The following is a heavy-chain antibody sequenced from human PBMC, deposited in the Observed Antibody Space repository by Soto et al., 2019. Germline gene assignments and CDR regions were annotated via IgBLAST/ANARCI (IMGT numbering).Heavy chain of an antibody. CDR2: IIPIFGTA. J-gene: IGHJ4*02. CDR3: ARSREDDILTGNPKYYYDY. Sequence: GASVKVSCKASGGTFSSYAISWVRQAPGQGLEWMGGIIPIFGTANYAQKFQGRVTITADESTSTAYMELSSLRSEDTAVYYCARSREDDILTGNPKYYYDYWGQGTLVTVSS. V-gene: IGHV1-69*13. CDR1: GGTFSSYA. D-gene: IGHD3-9*01.